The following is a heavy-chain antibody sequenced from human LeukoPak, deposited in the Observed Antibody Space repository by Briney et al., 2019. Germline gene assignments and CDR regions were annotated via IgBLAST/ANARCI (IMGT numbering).Heavy chain of an antibody. CDR1: GGTSSSYA. V-gene: IGHV1-69*13. J-gene: IGHJ1*01. CDR3: ARGGHYYDSSGYYLFQH. CDR2: IIPIFGTA. Sequence: SVKVSCKASGGTSSSYAISWVRQAPGQGLEWMGGIIPIFGTANYAQKFQGRVTITADESTSTAYMELSSLRSEDTAVYYCARGGHYYDSSGYYLFQHWGQGTLVTVSS. D-gene: IGHD3-22*01.